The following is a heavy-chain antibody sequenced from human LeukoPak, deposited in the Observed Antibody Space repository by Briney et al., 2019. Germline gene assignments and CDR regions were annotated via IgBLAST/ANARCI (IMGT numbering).Heavy chain of an antibody. CDR2: VNSNGRSA. J-gene: IGHJ4*02. V-gene: IGHV3-20*04. Sequence: GGSLRLPCAASGFNFDDYGMTWVRQIPGKGLEWVAGVNSNGRSAGYAASVRGRFTISRGNAKNSLYLEMGSLRLEDTAFYYCTRGYSTRHFAFDSWGQGTLVTVSS. CDR1: GFNFDDYG. D-gene: IGHD2-2*01. CDR3: TRGYSTRHFAFDS.